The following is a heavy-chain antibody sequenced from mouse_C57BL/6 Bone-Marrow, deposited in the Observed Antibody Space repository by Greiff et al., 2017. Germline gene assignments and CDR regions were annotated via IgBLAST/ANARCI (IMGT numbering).Heavy chain of an antibody. V-gene: IGHV14-1*01. D-gene: IGHD2-4*01. CDR2: IDPEDGDT. Sequence: VQLKQSGAELVRPGASVKLSCTASGFNINDYYMHWVKQRPEQGLEWIGRIDPEDGDTEYAPKFQGKATMTADTSSNTAYLQLSSLTSEDTAVYYCTSYDYDGFAYWGQGTLVTVSA. J-gene: IGHJ3*01. CDR3: TSYDYDGFAY. CDR1: GFNINDYY.